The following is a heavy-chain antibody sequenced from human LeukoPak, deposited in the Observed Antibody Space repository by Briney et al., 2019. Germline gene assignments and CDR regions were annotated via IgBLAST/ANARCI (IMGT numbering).Heavy chain of an antibody. CDR3: ARDRIGVFDY. D-gene: IGHD3-10*01. CDR1: GFTFTEYY. CDR2: TSSFDGTV. J-gene: IGHJ4*02. V-gene: IGHV3-11*01. Sequence: PGGSLRLSCAASGFTFTEYYMSWIRQAPGKGPEWISYTSSFDGTVNYAESVKGRFTISRDNAKSLLYLQMSSLRDEDTAVYYCARDRIGVFDYWGQGTLVSVSS.